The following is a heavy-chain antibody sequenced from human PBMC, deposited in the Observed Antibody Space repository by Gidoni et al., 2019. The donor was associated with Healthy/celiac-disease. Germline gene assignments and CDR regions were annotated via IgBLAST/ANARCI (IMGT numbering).Heavy chain of an antibody. CDR2: ISYDGSNK. D-gene: IGHD4-17*01. V-gene: IGHV3-30-3*01. CDR3: ARDYGGNGWFDP. J-gene: IGHJ5*02. CDR1: GFTFGSYA. Sequence: QVQLVASGGGVVQPGRSLRLSSAASGFTFGSYAMHWVRQAPRKGLEWVAVISYDGSNKYYADSVKGRFTISRDNSKNTLYLQMNSLRAEDTAVYYWARDYGGNGWFDPWGQGTLVTVSS.